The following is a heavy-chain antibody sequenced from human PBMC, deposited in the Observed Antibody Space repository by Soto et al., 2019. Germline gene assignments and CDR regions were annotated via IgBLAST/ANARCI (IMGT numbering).Heavy chain of an antibody. CDR3: ARNNYYDSSGYPYYVDY. CDR1: GFSLSTSGMC. Sequence: ESGPTLVNPTQTLTLTCTFSGFSLSTSGMCVSWIRQPPGKALEWLALIDWDDDKYYSTSLKTRLTISKDTSKNQVVLTMTNMDPVDTATYYCARNNYYDSSGYPYYVDYWGQGTLVTVSA. CDR2: IDWDDDK. V-gene: IGHV2-70*01. J-gene: IGHJ4*02. D-gene: IGHD3-22*01.